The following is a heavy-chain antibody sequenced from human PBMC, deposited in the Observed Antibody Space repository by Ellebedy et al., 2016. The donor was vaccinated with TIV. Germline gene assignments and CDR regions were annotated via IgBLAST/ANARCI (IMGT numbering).Heavy chain of an antibody. V-gene: IGHV1-18*01. J-gene: IGHJ6*03. CDR1: GYTFTSFG. CDR2: ISAYNGDI. Sequence: ASVKVSCXASGYTFTSFGLSWVRQVPGQGLEWMGWISAYNGDINYAQNFQGRVAMTTDTATSTVYVDLRSLRSDDTAVYYCARASVDVVIGYHYFYMDIWGKGTTVTVSS. CDR3: ARASVDVVIGYHYFYMDI. D-gene: IGHD6-6*01.